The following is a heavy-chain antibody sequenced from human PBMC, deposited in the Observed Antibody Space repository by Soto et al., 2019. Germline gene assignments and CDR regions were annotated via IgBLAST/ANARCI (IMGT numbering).Heavy chain of an antibody. CDR2: ITSNGGNT. D-gene: IGHD6-6*01. J-gene: IGHJ4*02. Sequence: EVQLVESGGGLVQPGGSPRLSCAASGFTFSSYAMHWVRQAPGKGLEYVSAITSNGGNTYYANSVRGRFTISRDNSKNTLYLQMGSLRAEDMAVYYCARRVSGSSSGYDYWGQGTLVTVSS. CDR1: GFTFSSYA. CDR3: ARRVSGSSSGYDY. V-gene: IGHV3-64*01.